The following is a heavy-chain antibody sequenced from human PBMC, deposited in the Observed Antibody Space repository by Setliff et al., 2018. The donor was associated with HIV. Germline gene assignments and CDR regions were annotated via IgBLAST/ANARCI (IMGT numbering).Heavy chain of an antibody. CDR3: ARGLRSSTYYYYYYMDV. Sequence: SETLSLTCTVSGGSISSGGYYWSWIRQHPGKGLEWIGYIYYSGGTYYNPSLKSRVTISVDTSKNQFSLKLSSVTAADTAVYYCARGLRSSTYYYYYYMDVWGKGTTVTVSS. CDR1: GGSISSGGYY. J-gene: IGHJ6*03. D-gene: IGHD6-6*01. CDR2: IYYSGGT. V-gene: IGHV4-31*03.